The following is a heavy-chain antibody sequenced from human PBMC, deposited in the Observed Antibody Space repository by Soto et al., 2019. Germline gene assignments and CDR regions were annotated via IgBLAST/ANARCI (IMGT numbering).Heavy chain of an antibody. CDR2: MSYSGST. CDR1: GGSISSGGYY. D-gene: IGHD3-9*01. V-gene: IGHV4-31*03. J-gene: IGHJ5*02. CDR3: ARRDVLRYFDP. Sequence: QVQLQESGPGLVKPSQTLSLTCTVSGGSISSGGYYWSWIRQHPGKGLEWIGYMSYSGSTYNNPSLKXRXTXSXYTSKTQFSLKLSSVTAADTAVYSCARRDVLRYFDPWGQGTLVTVSS.